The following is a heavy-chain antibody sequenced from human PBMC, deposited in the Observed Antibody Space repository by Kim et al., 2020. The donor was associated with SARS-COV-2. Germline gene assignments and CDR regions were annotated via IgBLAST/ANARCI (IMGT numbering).Heavy chain of an antibody. CDR1: GFTFSSYA. CDR2: ISYDGSNK. D-gene: IGHD3-9*01. V-gene: IGHV3-30*04. Sequence: GGSLRLSCAASGFTFSSYAMHWVRQAPGKGLEWVAVISYDGSNKYYADSVKGRFTISRDNSKNTLYLQMNSLRAEDTAVYYCARDLNYDILTGYNYGMDVWGQGTTVTVSS. J-gene: IGHJ6*02. CDR3: ARDLNYDILTGYNYGMDV.